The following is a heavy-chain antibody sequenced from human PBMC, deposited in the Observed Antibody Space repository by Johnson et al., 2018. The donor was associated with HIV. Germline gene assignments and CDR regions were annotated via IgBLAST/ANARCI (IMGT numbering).Heavy chain of an antibody. Sequence: QVQLVESGGGVVQPGRSLRLSCAASKFTFNNYAIHWVRQAPGKGLEWVAVISSDGSNKYYADSVKGRFTISRDNSKNSLNLQMNSLRAEDTAVYYCVREGVGTTCPFDIWGQGTKVTVS. J-gene: IGHJ3*02. CDR2: ISSDGSNK. CDR1: KFTFNNYA. V-gene: IGHV3-30*04. CDR3: VREGVGTTCPFDI. D-gene: IGHD1-26*01.